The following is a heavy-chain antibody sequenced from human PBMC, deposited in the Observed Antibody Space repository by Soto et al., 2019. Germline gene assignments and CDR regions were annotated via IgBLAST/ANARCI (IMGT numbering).Heavy chain of an antibody. J-gene: IGHJ5*02. CDR2: IYYSGST. CDR3: ARECHYDILTGYSYNWFDP. V-gene: IGHV4-31*03. CDR1: GGSISSGGYY. D-gene: IGHD3-9*01. Sequence: SETLSLTCTVSGGSISSGGYYWSWIRQHPGKGLEWIGYIYYSGSTYYNPSLKSRVTISVDTSKNQFSLKLSSVTAADSAVYYCARECHYDILTGYSYNWFDPWGQGTLVTVSS.